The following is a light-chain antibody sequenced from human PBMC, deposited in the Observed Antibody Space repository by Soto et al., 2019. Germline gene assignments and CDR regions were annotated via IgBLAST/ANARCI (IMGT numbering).Light chain of an antibody. CDR2: AAS. J-gene: IGKJ4*01. Sequence: DIQMTQSPSSLSASLGDRVTITCRASQGIGVYLAWFQQKPGKVPRLLIYAASALQSGVPSRFSGGGSGTDFTLTINTLQPEDVATYYCQTYNSAPLTFGGGTKVEIK. CDR1: QGIGVY. V-gene: IGKV1-27*01. CDR3: QTYNSAPLT.